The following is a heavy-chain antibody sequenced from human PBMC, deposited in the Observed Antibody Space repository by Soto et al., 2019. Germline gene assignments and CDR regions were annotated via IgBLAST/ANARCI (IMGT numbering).Heavy chain of an antibody. Sequence: QLQLQESGPGLVKPSETLSLTCAVSGDSISSPTYYWGWIRQPPGKGLEWIGSFYYSGSTSYNPSLKTRDTITLDTSKNQFSLTLISMTAADTAVYYIVRQHGRDGPGDRCPNIIDWWGQGTLVIVSA. CDR1: GDSISSPTYY. CDR2: FYYSGST. D-gene: IGHD2-21*01. J-gene: IGHJ4*02. V-gene: IGHV4-39*01. CDR3: VRQHGRDGPGDRCPNIIDW.